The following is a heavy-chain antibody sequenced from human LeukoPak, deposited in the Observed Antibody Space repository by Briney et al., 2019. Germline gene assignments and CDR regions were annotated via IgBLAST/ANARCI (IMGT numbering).Heavy chain of an antibody. CDR1: GFTFSSYA. CDR2: ISGSGGGT. Sequence: GASLRLSCAASGFTFSSYAMIWVRQAPGKGLEWVSAISGSGGGTYYADSVKGRFTISRDNSKNTLYLQMNSLRAEDTAVYYCAKEARMGYCSGGSCYPDAFDIWGQGTMVTVSS. D-gene: IGHD2-15*01. V-gene: IGHV3-23*01. J-gene: IGHJ3*02. CDR3: AKEARMGYCSGGSCYPDAFDI.